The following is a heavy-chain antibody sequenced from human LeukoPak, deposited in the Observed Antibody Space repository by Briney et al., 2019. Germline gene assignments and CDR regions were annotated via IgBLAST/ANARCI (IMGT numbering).Heavy chain of an antibody. D-gene: IGHD5-24*01. Sequence: GGSLRLSCSASGFTFNNYAMSWVRQAPGKGLEWVSGLSGRGDSKYYAGSVNGRFSISRDNANNRLYLQMNNMRAEDTAVYYCAKDFRDTSMFTDGYFDFWGQGTLVTVSS. CDR2: LSGRGDSK. CDR3: AKDFRDTSMFTDGYFDF. V-gene: IGHV3-23*01. CDR1: GFTFNNYA. J-gene: IGHJ4*02.